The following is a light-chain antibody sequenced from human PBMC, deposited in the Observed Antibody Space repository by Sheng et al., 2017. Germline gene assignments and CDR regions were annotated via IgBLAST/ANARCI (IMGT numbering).Light chain of an antibody. V-gene: IGLV2-14*01. CDR1: SSDVGGYNY. CDR2: DVS. Sequence: QPASVSGSPGQSITISCTGTSSDVGGYNYVSWYQQHPGKAPKLMIYDVSKRPSGVSNRFSGSKSGNTASLTISGLQAEDEADYYCSSYTSSSTPYVFGTGTKVTVL. J-gene: IGLJ1*01. CDR3: SSYTSSSTPYV.